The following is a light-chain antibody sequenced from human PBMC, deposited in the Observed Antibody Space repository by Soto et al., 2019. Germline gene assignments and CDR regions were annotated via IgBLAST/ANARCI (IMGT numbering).Light chain of an antibody. CDR2: AAS. Sequence: DRQMTHSPSSLSASVVDRVTITCLASQSISSYLNWYQQTPGKAPKLLIYAASTLQSGVPSRFSGSGSGTDLTLTISCLQSEDFATYYCQQYYSYPRTFGQGTKVDIK. J-gene: IGKJ1*01. V-gene: IGKV1-39*01. CDR3: QQYYSYPRT. CDR1: QSISSY.